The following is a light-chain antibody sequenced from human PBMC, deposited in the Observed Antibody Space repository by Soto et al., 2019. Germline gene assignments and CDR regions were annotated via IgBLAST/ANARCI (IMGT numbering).Light chain of an antibody. V-gene: IGKV1-5*01. CDR3: QQYNSYPT. CDR2: DAS. CDR1: QSISSW. J-gene: IGKJ1*01. Sequence: DIQMTQSPSTLSASVGDRVTITCRASQSISSWLAWYQQKPGKAPKLLIYDASCLESGVPSRFSGSGSGTEFTLTISSLQPDDFATYYCQQYNSYPTFGQGTKVEIK.